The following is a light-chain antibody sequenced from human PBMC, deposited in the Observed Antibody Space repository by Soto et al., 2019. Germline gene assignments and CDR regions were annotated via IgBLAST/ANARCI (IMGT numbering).Light chain of an antibody. J-gene: IGKJ2*01. CDR1: QSVSSN. V-gene: IGKV3-15*01. CDR2: GAS. Sequence: EIVMTQSPATLSVSPGERATVSCRASQSVSSNLAWYQQKPGQAPRLLIYGASTRATGIPARFSGSESGTEFTLAIGSLQSEDFAVYYCQHYNNWPRTFGEGTKLEIK. CDR3: QHYNNWPRT.